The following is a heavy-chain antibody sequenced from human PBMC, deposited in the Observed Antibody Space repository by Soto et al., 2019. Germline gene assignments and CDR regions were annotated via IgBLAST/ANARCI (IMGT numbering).Heavy chain of an antibody. J-gene: IGHJ4*02. CDR3: ARRQDRCGDSRAVDY. Sequence: PSETLFLTCAVYGGSFSGYYWSWIRQPPGKGLEWIGEINHSGSTNYNPSLKSRVTISVDTSKNQFSLKLSSVTAADTAVYYCARRQDRCGDSRAVDYWGQGTLVTVSS. V-gene: IGHV4-34*01. CDR2: INHSGST. CDR1: GGSFSGYY. D-gene: IGHD4-17*01.